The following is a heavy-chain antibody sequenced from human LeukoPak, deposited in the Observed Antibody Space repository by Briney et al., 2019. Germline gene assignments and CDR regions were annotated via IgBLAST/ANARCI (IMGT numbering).Heavy chain of an antibody. D-gene: IGHD3-22*01. V-gene: IGHV4-59*01. CDR2: IYYSGST. J-gene: IGHJ4*02. CDR3: ARVTGYMIEDYFDY. Sequence: SETLSLTCTVSGGSISSYYWSWIRQPPGKGLEWIGYIYYSGSTNYNPSLKSRVTISVETSKNQFSLELSSVTAADTAVYYCARVTGYMIEDYFDYWGQGTLVTVSS. CDR1: GGSISSYY.